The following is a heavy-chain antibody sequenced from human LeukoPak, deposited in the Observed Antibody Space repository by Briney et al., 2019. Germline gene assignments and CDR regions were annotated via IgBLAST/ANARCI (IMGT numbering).Heavy chain of an antibody. D-gene: IGHD2-8*01. J-gene: IGHJ4*02. V-gene: IGHV4-39*07. CDR1: GPSISSSSYY. CDR3: ARDPVGYCTNGVCRRFDY. CDR2: IYYSGST. Sequence: SETLSLTCTVSGPSISSSSYYWGWIHQPPGKGLEWIGSIYYSGSTYYNPSLKSRVTISVDTSKNQFSLKLSSVPAADTAVYYCARDPVGYCTNGVCRRFDYWGQGTLVTVSS.